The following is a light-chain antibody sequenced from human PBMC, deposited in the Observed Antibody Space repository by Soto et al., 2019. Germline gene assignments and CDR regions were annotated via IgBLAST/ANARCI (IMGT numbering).Light chain of an antibody. CDR2: RAS. CDR3: LQYHSLWA. V-gene: IGKV3-15*01. CDR1: QNIYSN. Sequence: IVMTQSPATLSVSPGERATLSCRASQNIYSNVSWYQQRRVQAPRLLIYRASIRATGIPAMFSGSGSGTDFTLSISSLQYEDFTVYSCLQYHSLWAFGQGTKVEIK. J-gene: IGKJ1*01.